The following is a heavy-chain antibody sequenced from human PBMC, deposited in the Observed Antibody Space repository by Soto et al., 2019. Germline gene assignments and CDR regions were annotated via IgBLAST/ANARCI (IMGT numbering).Heavy chain of an antibody. D-gene: IGHD6-6*01. CDR2: ISTYDGNT. CDR3: ARKSSSSSWFDP. Sequence: QAQLAQSGAEVKKPGASVKVSCKASGYTFTNYGITWVRQAPGQGLECMGWISTYDGNTDYAQKLQGRVTMTTDTSTRTAYMELRSLRSDDTAVYYCARKSSSSSWFDPWGLGTLVTVSS. V-gene: IGHV1-18*01. CDR1: GYTFTNYG. J-gene: IGHJ5*02.